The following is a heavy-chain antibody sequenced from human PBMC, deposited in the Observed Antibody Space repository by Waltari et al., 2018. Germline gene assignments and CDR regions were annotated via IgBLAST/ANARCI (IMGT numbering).Heavy chain of an antibody. Sequence: EVQLVESGGGLVKPGGSLRLSCAASGFTFSSYSMNWVRQAPGKGLEWVSSISSSSSYIYYADSVKGRFTISRDNAKNSLYLQMNSLRAEDTAVYYCARDLRNWNYPIFDYWGQGTLVTVSS. V-gene: IGHV3-21*01. CDR2: ISSSSSYI. D-gene: IGHD1-7*01. J-gene: IGHJ4*02. CDR1: GFTFSSYS. CDR3: ARDLRNWNYPIFDY.